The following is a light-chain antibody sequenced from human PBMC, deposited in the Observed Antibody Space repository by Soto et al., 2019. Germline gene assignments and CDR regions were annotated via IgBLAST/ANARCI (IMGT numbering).Light chain of an antibody. CDR3: SSYAFSSTLVV. J-gene: IGLJ2*01. Sequence: QSALTQPASVSGSPGQSITISCTGTSSDVGGYNYVSWYQQHPGKAPKLMIYEVSNRPSGVSNRFSGSKSGNTASLTISGLQAEDEAVYYCSSYAFSSTLVVFGGGTKLTVL. V-gene: IGLV2-14*01. CDR1: SSDVGGYNY. CDR2: EVS.